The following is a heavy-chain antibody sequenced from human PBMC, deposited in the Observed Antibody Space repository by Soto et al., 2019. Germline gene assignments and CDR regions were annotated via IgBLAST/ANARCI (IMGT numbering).Heavy chain of an antibody. V-gene: IGHV4-34*01. Sequence: QVQLQQWGAGLLKPSETLSLTCAVYGGSVSGYYWNWIRQPPGKELEWIGEIYDSGGTNYNPSLKSRVTMSVDKSKNQFSLKLSFVTAADAAVYYCARRGGVYYDSSGYYSLDAFDIWGQGTMVTVSS. D-gene: IGHD3-22*01. J-gene: IGHJ3*02. CDR1: GGSVSGYY. CDR2: IYDSGGT. CDR3: ARRGGVYYDSSGYYSLDAFDI.